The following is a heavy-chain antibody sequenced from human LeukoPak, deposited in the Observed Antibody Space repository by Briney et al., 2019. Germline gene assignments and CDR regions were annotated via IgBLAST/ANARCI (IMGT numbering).Heavy chain of an antibody. J-gene: IGHJ4*02. D-gene: IGHD2-2*01. CDR3: ARGVSGSSTSCYDY. V-gene: IGHV3-21*01. Sequence: GGSLRLSCTASGFTFGSYSMNWVRQAPGKGLEWVSSISSGSSYMYYADSVKGRFTISRDNAKNSLYLQMYSLRAEDTAVYYCARGVSGSSTSCYDYWGQGTLVTVSS. CDR2: ISSGSSYM. CDR1: GFTFGSYS.